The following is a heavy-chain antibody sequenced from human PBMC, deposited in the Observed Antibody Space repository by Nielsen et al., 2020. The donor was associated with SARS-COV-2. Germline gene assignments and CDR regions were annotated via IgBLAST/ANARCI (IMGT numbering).Heavy chain of an antibody. CDR3: ARDSGSYLEDVGFDY. J-gene: IGHJ4*02. CDR1: DYSFRDYG. V-gene: IGHV1-18*01. Sequence: ASVKVSCKASDYSFRDYGISWVRQAPGQGLEWMGWIRAYTANTNYAQKFQGRVTMTTDTSTSTAYMELRGLRSDDTAVYFCARDSGSYLEDVGFDYWGQGTLVNVSS. CDR2: IRAYTANT. D-gene: IGHD1-26*01.